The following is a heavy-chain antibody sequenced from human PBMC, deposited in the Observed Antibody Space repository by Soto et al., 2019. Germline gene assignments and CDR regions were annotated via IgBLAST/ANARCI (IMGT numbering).Heavy chain of an antibody. V-gene: IGHV4-59*01. Sequence: PSEXLSLTCTVSGGSISSYYWSWIRQPPGKGLEWIGYIYYSGSTNYNPSLKSRVTISVDTSKNQFSLKLSSVTAADTAVYYCARGGVLLWFEELFPYYFDYWGQGTLVTVSS. CDR3: ARGGVLLWFEELFPYYFDY. CDR1: GGSISSYY. D-gene: IGHD3-10*01. CDR2: IYYSGST. J-gene: IGHJ4*02.